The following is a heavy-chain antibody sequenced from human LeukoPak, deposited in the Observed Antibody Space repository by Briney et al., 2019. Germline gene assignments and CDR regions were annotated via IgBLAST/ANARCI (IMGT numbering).Heavy chain of an antibody. J-gene: IGHJ4*02. Sequence: GGSLRLSCAASGFTFSSYSMNWVRQAPGKGLEWVSYISSSSSTIYYADSVKGRFTISRDNAKNSLYLQMNSLRAEDTAVYYCARGQVQCYDFWSGYYKEDYWGQGTLVTVSS. CDR3: ARGQVQCYDFWSGYYKEDY. D-gene: IGHD3-3*01. CDR1: GFTFSSYS. V-gene: IGHV3-48*01. CDR2: ISSSSSTI.